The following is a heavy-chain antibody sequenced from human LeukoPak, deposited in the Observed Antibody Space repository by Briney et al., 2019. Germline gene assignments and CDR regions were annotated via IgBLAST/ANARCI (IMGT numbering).Heavy chain of an antibody. Sequence: SQTLSLTCTVSGGSISSGGYYWSWIRQHPGKGLEWIGYIYYSGSTYYNPSLRSRVTISVDTSKNQFSLKLSSVTAADTAVYYCAISCSSTSCSAAGYMDVWGKGTTVTVSS. CDR3: AISCSSTSCSAAGYMDV. J-gene: IGHJ6*03. CDR1: GGSISSGGYY. D-gene: IGHD2-2*01. V-gene: IGHV4-31*03. CDR2: IYYSGST.